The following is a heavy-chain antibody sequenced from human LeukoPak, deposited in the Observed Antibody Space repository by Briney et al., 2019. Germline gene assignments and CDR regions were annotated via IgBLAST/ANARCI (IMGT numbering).Heavy chain of an antibody. D-gene: IGHD6-19*01. CDR2: YYSGST. CDR3: ARHRGSGWYKANDAFDI. V-gene: IGHV4-59*08. Sequence: YYSGSTNYNPSLKSRVTISVDTSKNQFSLKLSSVTAADTAVYYCARHRGSGWYKANDAFDIWGQGTMVTVSS. J-gene: IGHJ3*02.